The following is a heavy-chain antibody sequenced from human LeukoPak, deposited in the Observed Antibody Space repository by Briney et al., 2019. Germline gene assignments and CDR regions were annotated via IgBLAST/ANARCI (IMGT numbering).Heavy chain of an antibody. J-gene: IGHJ5*02. Sequence: ASVKVSCKASGYTFTSYYMQWVRQAPGQGLEWMGIINPSGGSTSYAQKFQGRVTMTRDTSTSTVYMELSSLRSEDTGVYYCARDGSDCSSTSCFKGWFDPWGQGTLVTVSS. V-gene: IGHV1-46*01. CDR2: INPSGGST. D-gene: IGHD2-2*01. CDR1: GYTFTSYY. CDR3: ARDGSDCSSTSCFKGWFDP.